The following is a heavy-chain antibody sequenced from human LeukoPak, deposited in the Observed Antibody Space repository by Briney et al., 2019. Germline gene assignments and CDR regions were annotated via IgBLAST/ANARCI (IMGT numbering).Heavy chain of an antibody. CDR2: ISGSGGST. CDR3: AASYIAVAGSYFDY. V-gene: IGHV3-23*01. D-gene: IGHD6-19*01. Sequence: GGSLRLSCAASGFTFSSYAMSWVRQAPGKGLEWVSAISGSGGSTYYADSVKGRFTISRDSSKNTLYLQMNSLRAEDTAVYYCAASYIAVAGSYFDYWGQGTLVTVSS. CDR1: GFTFSSYA. J-gene: IGHJ4*02.